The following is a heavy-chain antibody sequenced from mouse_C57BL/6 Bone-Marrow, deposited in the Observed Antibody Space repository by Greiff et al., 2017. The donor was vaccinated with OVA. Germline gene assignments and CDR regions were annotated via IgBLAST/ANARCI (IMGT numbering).Heavy chain of an antibody. CDR2: INPSNGGT. D-gene: IGHD3-2*02. Sequence: QVQLQQPGTELVKPGASVKLSCKASGYTFTSYWMHWVKQRPGQGLEWIGNINPSNGGTNYNEKFKSKATLSVDISSSPSSMHLSSLTSDDSSVSYCARSTAQATGFAYWGQGTLVTVSA. J-gene: IGHJ3*01. CDR1: GYTFTSYW. CDR3: ARSTAQATGFAY. V-gene: IGHV1-53*01.